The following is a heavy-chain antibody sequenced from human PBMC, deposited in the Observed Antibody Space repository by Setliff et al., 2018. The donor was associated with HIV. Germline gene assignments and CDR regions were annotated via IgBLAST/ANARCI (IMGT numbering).Heavy chain of an antibody. CDR2: ISGSGGST. J-gene: IGHJ4*02. Sequence: GGSLRLSCEASDFSLYDFNMNWVRQAPGKGLEWVSGISGSGGSTYYADSVKGRFTISRDNSKNTLYLQMNSLRAEDTAVYYCARNFDFWSGYLDYWGQGTLVTVSS. CDR1: DFSLYDFN. D-gene: IGHD3-3*01. V-gene: IGHV3-23*01. CDR3: ARNFDFWSGYLDY.